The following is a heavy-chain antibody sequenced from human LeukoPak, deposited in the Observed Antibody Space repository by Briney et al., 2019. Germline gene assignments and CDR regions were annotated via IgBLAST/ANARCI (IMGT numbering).Heavy chain of an antibody. V-gene: IGHV4-38-2*02. Sequence: SETLSLTCTVSGYSISSGYYWGWIRQPPGKGLEWIGSIYHSGSTYYNPSLKSRVTISVDTSKNQFSLKLSSVTAADTAVYYCARDHDYVYYFDYWGQGTLVTVSS. CDR3: ARDHDYVYYFDY. J-gene: IGHJ4*02. D-gene: IGHD4-17*01. CDR2: IYHSGST. CDR1: GYSISSGYY.